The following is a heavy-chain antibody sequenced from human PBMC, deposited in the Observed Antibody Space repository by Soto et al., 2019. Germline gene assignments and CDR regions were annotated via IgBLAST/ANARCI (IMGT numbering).Heavy chain of an antibody. CDR2: IWYDGSNK. CDR3: ARDLLVTSLAHYYYYGMDV. J-gene: IGHJ6*02. CDR1: GFTFSSYG. D-gene: IGHD6-6*01. V-gene: IGHV3-33*01. Sequence: QVQLVESGGGVVQPGRSLRLSCAASGFTFSSYGMHWVRQAPGKGLEWVAVIWYDGSNKYYADSVKGRFTISRDNSKNTLYLQMNSLRAEDTAVYYCARDLLVTSLAHYYYYGMDVWGQGTTFTVSS.